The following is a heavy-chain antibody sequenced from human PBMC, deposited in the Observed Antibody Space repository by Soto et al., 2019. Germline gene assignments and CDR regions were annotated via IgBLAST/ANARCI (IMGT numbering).Heavy chain of an antibody. Sequence: SETLSLTCTVSGGSISSGGYYWSWSRQHPGRGLEWIGEINHSGSTNYNPSLKSRVTISVATSKNQSSLKLSSVTAADTAVYYCAREDYYDSSGYYYAADYWGQGTLVTVSS. D-gene: IGHD3-22*01. CDR2: INHSGST. CDR1: GGSISSGGYY. J-gene: IGHJ4*02. V-gene: IGHV4-39*07. CDR3: AREDYYDSSGYYYAADY.